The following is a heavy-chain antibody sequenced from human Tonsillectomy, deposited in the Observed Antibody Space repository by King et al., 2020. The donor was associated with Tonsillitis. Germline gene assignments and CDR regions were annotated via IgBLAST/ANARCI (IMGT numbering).Heavy chain of an antibody. D-gene: IGHD5-12*01. Sequence: VQIQQWGAGLLKPSETLSLTCAVYGGSFSGYYWSWIRQPPGKGLEWIGEINHSGGTNYNPSLESRVTISVDTPKNLFSLKLSSVTAADTAVYYCARGGLGAYYYMDVWGKGTTVTVSS. J-gene: IGHJ6*03. V-gene: IGHV4-34*01. CDR2: INHSGGT. CDR1: GGSFSGYY. CDR3: ARGGLGAYYYMDV.